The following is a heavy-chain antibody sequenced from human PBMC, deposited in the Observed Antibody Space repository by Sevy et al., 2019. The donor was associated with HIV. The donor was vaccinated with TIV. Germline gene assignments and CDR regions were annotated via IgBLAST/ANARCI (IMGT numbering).Heavy chain of an antibody. J-gene: IGHJ3*02. Sequence: GGYLRLSCAASGFTFSSYSMNWVRQAPGKGLEWVSSISSSSSYIYYADSVKGRFTISRDNAKNSLYLQMNSLRAEDTAVYYCARDWDYYDSSGSPEDAFDIWGQGTMVTVSS. V-gene: IGHV3-21*01. CDR1: GFTFSSYS. CDR2: ISSSSSYI. CDR3: ARDWDYYDSSGSPEDAFDI. D-gene: IGHD3-22*01.